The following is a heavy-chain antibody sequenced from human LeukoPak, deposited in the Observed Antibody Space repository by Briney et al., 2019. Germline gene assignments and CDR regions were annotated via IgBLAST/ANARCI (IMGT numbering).Heavy chain of an antibody. CDR3: VGVPAASLFDP. D-gene: IGHD2-2*01. J-gene: IGHJ5*02. CDR2: IYTSGST. Sequence: SETLSLTCTVSGGSINNFYWSWIRQPAGKGLEWIGRIYTSGSTNYNPSLKSRVTISVDTSKNQFSLKLSSVTAADTAVYYCVGVPAASLFDPWGQGTLVTVSS. CDR1: GGSINNFY. V-gene: IGHV4-4*07.